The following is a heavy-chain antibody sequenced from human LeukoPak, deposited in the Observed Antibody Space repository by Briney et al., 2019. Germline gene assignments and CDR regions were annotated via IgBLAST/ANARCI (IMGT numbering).Heavy chain of an antibody. Sequence: GGSLRLSCAASGSTFSSYAMSWVRQAPGMGLEWVSAISDSGGSTFYADSVKGRFAISRDNSKNTLYLQMHSLGAEDTAVYYCAKGSGYYDYWGQGTLVTVSS. J-gene: IGHJ4*02. CDR1: GSTFSSYA. CDR3: AKGSGYYDY. V-gene: IGHV3-23*01. CDR2: ISDSGGST. D-gene: IGHD3-22*01.